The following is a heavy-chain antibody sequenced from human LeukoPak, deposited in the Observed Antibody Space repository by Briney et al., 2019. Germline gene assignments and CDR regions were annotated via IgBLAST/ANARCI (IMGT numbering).Heavy chain of an antibody. CDR3: ARDRRGRLDDYYYYFDY. V-gene: IGHV1-18*01. Sequence: GASVKVSCKASGYTFTSYGISWVRQAPGQGLEWMGWISPYNGDTNYAQNFQARVTMTTDTSTSTAYMELRSLRSDDTAVYYCARDRRGRLDDYYYYFDYWGQGTLVTVSS. J-gene: IGHJ4*02. D-gene: IGHD5-24*01. CDR2: ISPYNGDT. CDR1: GYTFTSYG.